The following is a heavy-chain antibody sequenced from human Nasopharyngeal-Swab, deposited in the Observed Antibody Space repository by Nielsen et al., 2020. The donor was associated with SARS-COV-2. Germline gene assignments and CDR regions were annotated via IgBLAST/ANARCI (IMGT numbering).Heavy chain of an antibody. CDR2: ISYDGSNK. D-gene: IGHD3-3*01. Sequence: GGSLRLSCAASGFTFSSYAMHWVRQAPGKGLEWVAVISYDGSNKYYADSVKGRFTISRDNSKNTLYLQMNSLRAEDTAVYYCARDPTGLWSGTMFDPWGQGTLVTVSS. J-gene: IGHJ5*02. V-gene: IGHV3-30*04. CDR3: ARDPTGLWSGTMFDP. CDR1: GFTFSSYA.